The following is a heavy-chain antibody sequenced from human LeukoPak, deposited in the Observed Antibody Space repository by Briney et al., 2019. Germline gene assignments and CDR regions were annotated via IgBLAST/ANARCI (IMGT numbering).Heavy chain of an antibody. CDR2: IFGSGGSP. D-gene: IGHD3-22*01. V-gene: IGHV3-23*01. Sequence: GGSLRLSCEASGFTFGSHAMYWVRQAPGKGLEWVAGIFGSGGSPHYADPVKGRFTISRDNSRNTVYLQINSLRAEDTAVYYCARGRRVLYDSSGYSVTRNFDYWGQGTLVTVSS. J-gene: IGHJ4*02. CDR3: ARGRRVLYDSSGYSVTRNFDY. CDR1: GFTFGSHA.